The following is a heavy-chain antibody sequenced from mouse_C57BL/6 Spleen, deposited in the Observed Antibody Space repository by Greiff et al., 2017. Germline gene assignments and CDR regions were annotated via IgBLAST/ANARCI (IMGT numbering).Heavy chain of an antibody. J-gene: IGHJ2*01. CDR2: IDPNRGGT. CDR3: ARRDYFDY. CDR1: GYTFTSYW. Sequence: QVQLQQPGAELVKPGASVKLSCKASGYTFTSYWMHWVKQRPGRGLEWIGRIDPNRGGTKYNEKFKSKATLTVDKPSSTAYMPRSSLTSEDSAVSYCARRDYFDYWGQGTTLTVSS. V-gene: IGHV1-72*01.